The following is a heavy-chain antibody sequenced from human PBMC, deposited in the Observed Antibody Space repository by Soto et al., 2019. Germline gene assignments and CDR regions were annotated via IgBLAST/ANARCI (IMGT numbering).Heavy chain of an antibody. J-gene: IGHJ6*02. D-gene: IGHD1-26*01. Sequence: GASVKVSCKASGYTFTSYGISWVRQAPGQGIEWMGWISAYNGNRNYAQKLQGRVTMTTDTSTSTAYMELRSLRSDDPAVYYFVRYTLDRVGSYYYYYGMDVWGQGTTVTVSS. CDR2: ISAYNGNR. CDR1: GYTFTSYG. V-gene: IGHV1-18*01. CDR3: VRYTLDRVGSYYYYYGMDV.